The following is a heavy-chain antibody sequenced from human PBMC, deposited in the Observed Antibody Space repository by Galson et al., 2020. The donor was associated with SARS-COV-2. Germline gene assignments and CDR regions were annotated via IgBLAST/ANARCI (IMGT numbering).Heavy chain of an antibody. CDR1: GYTFTGYY. D-gene: IGHD2-2*01. CDR3: ARESSSRDGDYYYYMDV. Sequence: ASVKVSCKASGYTFTGYYMHWVRQVPGQGLEWMGWINPNSGGTNYAQKFQGWVTMTRDTSISTAYMELSRLRSDDTAVYYCARESSSRDGDYYYYMDVWGKGTTVTVSS. CDR2: INPNSGGT. J-gene: IGHJ6*03. V-gene: IGHV1-2*04.